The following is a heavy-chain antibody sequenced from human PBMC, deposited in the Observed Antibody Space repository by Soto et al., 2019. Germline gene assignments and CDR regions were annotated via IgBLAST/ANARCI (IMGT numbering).Heavy chain of an antibody. CDR3: ASGGHVVVVTAALDF. Sequence: QVQLMQSGAEVKKPGDSVKSSCKASGDTFTDYYIPCVRQAPGQGLEWMGTVNPSGGHTTYAQHFLGRVTMTRDTSISTLSMELTSLTSDDTAIYYCASGGHVVVVTAALDFWGQGTLVTVSA. V-gene: IGHV1-46*01. J-gene: IGHJ4*02. D-gene: IGHD2-21*02. CDR2: VNPSGGHT. CDR1: GDTFTDYY.